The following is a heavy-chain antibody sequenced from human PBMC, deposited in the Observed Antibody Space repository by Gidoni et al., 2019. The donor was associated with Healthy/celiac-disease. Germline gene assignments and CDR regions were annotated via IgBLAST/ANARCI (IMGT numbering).Heavy chain of an antibody. CDR2: IRSKANSYAT. CDR1: GFPFSGSA. V-gene: IGHV3-73*01. Sequence: EVQLVESGGGLVQPGGYLKLSCAASGFPFSGSAMHWVRQASGKGLEWVGRIRSKANSYATAYAASVKGRFTISRDESKNTAYLQMNSLKTEDTAVYYCTRHHDQRRIAAPPGLDYWGQGTLVTVSS. J-gene: IGHJ4*02. CDR3: TRHHDQRRIAAPPGLDY. D-gene: IGHD6-6*01.